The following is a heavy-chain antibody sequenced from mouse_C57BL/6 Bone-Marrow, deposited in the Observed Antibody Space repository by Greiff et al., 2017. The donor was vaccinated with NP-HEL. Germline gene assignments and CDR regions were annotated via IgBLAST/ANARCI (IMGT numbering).Heavy chain of an antibody. CDR1: GYTFTSYW. CDR2: IDPSDSET. V-gene: IGHV1-52*01. J-gene: IGHJ4*01. Sequence: VQLQQPGAELVRPGSSVKLSCKASGYTFTSYWMHWVKQRPIQGLEWIGNIDPSDSETHYNQKFKDKATLTVDKSSSTAYMQRSSLTSEDSAVYYCARGYYSYAMDYWGQGTSVTVSS. CDR3: ARGYYSYAMDY. D-gene: IGHD2-3*01.